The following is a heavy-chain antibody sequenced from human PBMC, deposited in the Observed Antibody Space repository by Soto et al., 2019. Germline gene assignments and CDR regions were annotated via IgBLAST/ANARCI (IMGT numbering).Heavy chain of an antibody. V-gene: IGHV1-18*01. J-gene: IGHJ6*02. CDR3: AREGEMPYYYYGLDV. CDR2: ISGYDGHT. D-gene: IGHD3-16*01. CDR1: GCTFTTYG. Sequence: QVQLVQSGAEVRKPGASVKVSCKASGCTFTTYGISWVRQAPGQGLEWMGWISGYDGHTKYAQKFQGRIIMTTYTSTSTVYMDLRSLRSDDTAVYYCAREGEMPYYYYGLDVWGQGTTVTDSS.